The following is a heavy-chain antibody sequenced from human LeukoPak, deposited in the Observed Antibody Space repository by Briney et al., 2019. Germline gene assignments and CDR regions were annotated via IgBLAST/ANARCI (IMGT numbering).Heavy chain of an antibody. Sequence: GGSLRLSCAASGFTFSSHSMNWVRQAPGKGLEWVSYISSSSSTIYYADSVKGRFTISRDNAKNSLYLQMNSLRAEDTAVYYCARHGSGEIDYWGQGTLVTVSS. V-gene: IGHV3-48*01. CDR2: ISSSSSTI. D-gene: IGHD3-10*01. CDR3: ARHGSGEIDY. J-gene: IGHJ4*02. CDR1: GFTFSSHS.